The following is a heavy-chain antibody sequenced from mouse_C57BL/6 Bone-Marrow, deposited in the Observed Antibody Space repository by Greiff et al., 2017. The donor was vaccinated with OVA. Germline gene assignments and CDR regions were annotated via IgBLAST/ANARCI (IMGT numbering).Heavy chain of an antibody. CDR3: GRNDYDEFWYFDV. D-gene: IGHD2-4*01. CDR2: IHPNSGST. Sequence: QVQLQQPGAELVKPGASVKLSCKASGYTFTSYWMHWVKQRPGQGLEWIGMIHPNSGSTNYNEKFKSKATLTVDKSSSTAYMQLSSLTSEDSAVYYCGRNDYDEFWYFDVWGTGTTVTVSS. CDR1: GYTFTSYW. V-gene: IGHV1-64*01. J-gene: IGHJ1*03.